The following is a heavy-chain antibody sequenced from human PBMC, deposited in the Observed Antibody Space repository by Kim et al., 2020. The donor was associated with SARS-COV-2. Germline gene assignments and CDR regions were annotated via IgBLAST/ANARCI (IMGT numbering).Heavy chain of an antibody. J-gene: IGHJ5*02. D-gene: IGHD1-7*01. CDR1: GYTFTGYY. CDR2: INPNSGGT. V-gene: IGHV1-2*02. Sequence: ASVKVSCKASGYTFTGYYMHWVRQAPGQGLEWMGWINPNSGGTNYAQKFQGRVTMTRDTSISTAYMELSRLRSDDTAVYYCARGRELINWNYWGNWFDPWGQGTLVTVSS. CDR3: ARGRELINWNYWGNWFDP.